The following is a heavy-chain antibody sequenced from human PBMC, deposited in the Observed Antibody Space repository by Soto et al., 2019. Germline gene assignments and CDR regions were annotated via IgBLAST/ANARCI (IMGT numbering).Heavy chain of an antibody. J-gene: IGHJ4*02. CDR1: GFTFSHGW. Sequence: EVQLVESGGGLVKPGGSLRLSCAVSGFTFSHGWMTWVRQTPGKGLEWVGRIKSKAAGETIDYAAPVKGRFTISRDDSQNTLYLQIDSLRTEDTAVYYCTTDRPLTGGSNALYWGQGTLVTVSS. V-gene: IGHV3-15*01. D-gene: IGHD2-8*02. CDR2: IKSKAAGETI. CDR3: TTDRPLTGGSNALY.